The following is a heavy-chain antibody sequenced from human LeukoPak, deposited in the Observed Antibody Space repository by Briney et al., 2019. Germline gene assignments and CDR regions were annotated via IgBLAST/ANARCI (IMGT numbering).Heavy chain of an antibody. J-gene: IGHJ4*02. D-gene: IGHD2-2*01. V-gene: IGHV3-23*01. CDR1: GFTFSSYA. Sequence: GGSLRLSCAASGFTFSSYAMSWVRQAPGKGLEWVSAISGSGGSTYYADSVKGRFAISRDNSKNTLYLQMNSLRAEDTAVYYCATIRSYQLLSFDYWGQGTLVTVSS. CDR3: ATIRSYQLLSFDY. CDR2: ISGSGGST.